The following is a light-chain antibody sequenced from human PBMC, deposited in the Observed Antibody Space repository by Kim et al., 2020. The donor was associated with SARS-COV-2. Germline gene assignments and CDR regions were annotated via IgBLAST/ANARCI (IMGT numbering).Light chain of an antibody. CDR1: KLGDKY. V-gene: IGLV3-1*01. J-gene: IGLJ1*01. CDR2: QDS. Sequence: SVAPGQTGSITCSGDKLGDKYACWYQQKPGQSPVLVIYQDSKRPSGIPERFSGSNSGNTATLTISGTQAMDEADYYCQAWDSSTEVFGTGTKVTVL. CDR3: QAWDSSTEV.